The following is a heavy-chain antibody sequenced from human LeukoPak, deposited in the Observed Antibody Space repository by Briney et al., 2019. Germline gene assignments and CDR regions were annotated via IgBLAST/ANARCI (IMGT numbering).Heavy chain of an antibody. CDR2: IWYDGSEK. CDR1: GFTFSSFG. V-gene: IGHV3-33*01. Sequence: PGMSLRLSCAASGFTFSSFGMHWVRQAPGKGLEWVAVIWYDGSEKFYADSVKGRFTISRDNSKNTLYLQMNSLRVEDTAAYYCARGGNAFDIWGQGTMVTVSS. J-gene: IGHJ3*02. CDR3: ARGGNAFDI. D-gene: IGHD1-14*01.